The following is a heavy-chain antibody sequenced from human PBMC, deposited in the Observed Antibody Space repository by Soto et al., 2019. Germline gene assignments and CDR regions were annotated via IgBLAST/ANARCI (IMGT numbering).Heavy chain of an antibody. CDR3: ADGGGGSGYPFDS. J-gene: IGHJ4*02. V-gene: IGHV4-59*08. D-gene: IGHD2-15*01. CDR1: GGSISSYY. CDR2: IYYSGST. Sequence: QVQLQESGPGLVKPSETLSLTCTVSGGSISSYYWSWIRQPPGKGLEWIGYIYYSGSTNYNPSLKSQVTIQVDTSKNKFSLRRSSVPAEDTAVYYCADGGGGSGYPFDSWGQGTLVTVSS.